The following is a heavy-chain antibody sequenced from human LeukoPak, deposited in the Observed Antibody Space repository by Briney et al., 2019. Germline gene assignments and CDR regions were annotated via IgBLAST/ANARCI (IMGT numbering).Heavy chain of an antibody. D-gene: IGHD3-10*01. CDR2: IYPGDSDT. Sequence: GESLQISCKGSGYSFTSYWIGWVRPMPGKGLEWMGIIYPGDSDTRYSPSFQGQVTISADKSISTAYLQWSSLKASDTAMYYCASLDMVRGAVDAFDIWGQGTMVTVSS. J-gene: IGHJ3*02. V-gene: IGHV5-51*01. CDR1: GYSFTSYW. CDR3: ASLDMVRGAVDAFDI.